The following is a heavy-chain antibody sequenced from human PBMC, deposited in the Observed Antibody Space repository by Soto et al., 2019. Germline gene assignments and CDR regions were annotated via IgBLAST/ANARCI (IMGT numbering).Heavy chain of an antibody. CDR3: ARNSPLARDPFDI. CDR1: GGSFRGYY. J-gene: IGHJ3*02. CDR2: INHSGST. V-gene: IGHV4-34*01. Sequence: SETLSLTCAVYGGSFRGYYWSWIRQPPGKGLEWIGEINHSGSTNYNPSLKSRVTISVDTSKNQFSLKLSSVTAADTAVYYCARNSPLARDPFDIWGQGTMVTVSS.